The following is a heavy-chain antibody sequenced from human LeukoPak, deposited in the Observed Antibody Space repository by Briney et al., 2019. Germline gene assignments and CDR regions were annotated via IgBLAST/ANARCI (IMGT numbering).Heavy chain of an antibody. CDR1: GYTFTSYG. CDR2: ISAYNGNT. CDR3: AREFVDGYSGYGSFDY. D-gene: IGHD5-12*01. Sequence: ASVKVSCKASGYTFTSYGISWVRQAPGQGLEWVGWISAYNGNTNYAQKLQGRVTMTTDTSTSTAYMELRSLRSDDTAVYYCAREFVDGYSGYGSFDYWGQGTLVTVSS. V-gene: IGHV1-18*04. J-gene: IGHJ4*02.